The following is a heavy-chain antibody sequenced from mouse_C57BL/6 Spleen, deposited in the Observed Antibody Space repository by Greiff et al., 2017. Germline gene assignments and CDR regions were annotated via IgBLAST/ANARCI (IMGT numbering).Heavy chain of an antibody. Sequence: QVQLQQPGAALVKPGASVKLSCKASGYTFTSYWMHWVKQRPGRGLEWIGRIAPNSGGTKYNEKFKSKATMTVDKPSSTSYMQLSSLTSEDSAVYYWARRGRGYAMDYWGQGTSVTVSS. CDR1: GYTFTSYW. CDR3: ARRGRGYAMDY. CDR2: IAPNSGGT. J-gene: IGHJ4*01. V-gene: IGHV1-72*01.